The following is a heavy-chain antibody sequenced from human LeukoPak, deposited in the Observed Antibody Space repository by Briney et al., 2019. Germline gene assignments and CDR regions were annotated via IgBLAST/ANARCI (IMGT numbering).Heavy chain of an antibody. CDR2: IYYSGST. J-gene: IGHJ5*02. CDR3: ARQPGLAYCGGDCHSNWFDP. CDR1: GGSISSSSYY. Sequence: SETLSLTCTVSGGSISSSSYYWGWIRQPPGKGLEWIGSIYYSGSTYYNPSLKSRVTISVDTSKNQFSLKLSSVTAADTAVYYCARQPGLAYCGGDCHSNWFDPWGQGTLVTVSS. V-gene: IGHV4-39*01. D-gene: IGHD2-21*02.